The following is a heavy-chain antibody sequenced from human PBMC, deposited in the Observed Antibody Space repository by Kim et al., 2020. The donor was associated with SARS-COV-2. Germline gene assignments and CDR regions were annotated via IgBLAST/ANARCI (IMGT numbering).Heavy chain of an antibody. CDR3: ARDHGRYSSGWTASGPSDY. D-gene: IGHD6-19*01. Sequence: GRFTISRDNAKNSLYLQMNSLRDEDTAVYYCARDHGRYSSGWTASGPSDYWGQGTLVTVSS. V-gene: IGHV3-48*02. J-gene: IGHJ4*02.